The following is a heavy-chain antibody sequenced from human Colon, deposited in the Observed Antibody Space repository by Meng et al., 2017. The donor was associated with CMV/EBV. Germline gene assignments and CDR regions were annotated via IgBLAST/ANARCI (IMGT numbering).Heavy chain of an antibody. D-gene: IGHD6-13*01. CDR2: IRSQAYGGTT. J-gene: IGHJ6*02. CDR1: GFIFGDYS. Sequence: GGSLRLSCSASGFIFGDYSMSWVRQSPGKGLEWVGFIRSQAYGGTTEDAASVKGRITISRDDSKGIAYLQMNSLKTDDTAVYYCTRETGWGGRIAMGMDVWGQGTTVTVSS. CDR3: TRETGWGGRIAMGMDV. V-gene: IGHV3-49*04.